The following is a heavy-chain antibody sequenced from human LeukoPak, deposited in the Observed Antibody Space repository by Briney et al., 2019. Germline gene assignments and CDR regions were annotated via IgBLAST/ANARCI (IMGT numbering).Heavy chain of an antibody. CDR2: ISSNGGST. CDR3: ARDRPGIQLWPYFYY. D-gene: IGHD5-18*01. V-gene: IGHV3-64*01. Sequence: GGALRLSCAASGFTFSSYAMHWVRQAPGKGLEYVSAISSNGGSTYYANSAKGRFTIYKDSSKNKLYVQRGGLTGERMAVYYCARDRPGIQLWPYFYYWGQGNLVTVSS. J-gene: IGHJ4*02. CDR1: GFTFSSYA.